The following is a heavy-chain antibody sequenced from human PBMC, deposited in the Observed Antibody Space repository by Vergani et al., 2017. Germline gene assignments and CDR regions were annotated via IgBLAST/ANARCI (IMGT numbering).Heavy chain of an antibody. CDR2: IKEDGTEK. V-gene: IGHV3-7*01. CDR1: GFTVGHYW. CDR3: AREGVPRCCIVGAPDF. D-gene: IGHD1-26*01. J-gene: IGHJ4*02. Sequence: VQLAESGGGVVQPGRSLTLSCAASGFTVGHYWMSWVRQAPGKGLEWVANIKEDGTEKYYLDSVKGRFTISRDIAENSIYLEMNSLRVEDTAVYYCAREGVPRCCIVGAPDFWGQGTQVTVSS.